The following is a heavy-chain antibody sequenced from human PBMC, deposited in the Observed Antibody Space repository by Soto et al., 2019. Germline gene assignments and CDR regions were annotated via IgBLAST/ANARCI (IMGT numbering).Heavy chain of an antibody. D-gene: IGHD2-2*01. V-gene: IGHV1-18*01. CDR2: ISAYNGNT. CDR3: ARTKTAAMRYNWFDP. CDR1: GYTFTSYG. Sequence: QVQLAQSGAEVKKPGASVKVSCKASGYTFTSYGISWVRQAPGQGLEWMGWISAYNGNTNYAQKLQGRVTMTTDTSTSTAYMELRSLRSDDTAVYYCARTKTAAMRYNWFDPWGQGTLVTVSS. J-gene: IGHJ5*02.